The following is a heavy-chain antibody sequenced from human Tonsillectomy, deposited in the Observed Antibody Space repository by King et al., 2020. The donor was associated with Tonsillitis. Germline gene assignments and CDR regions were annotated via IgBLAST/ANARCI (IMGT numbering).Heavy chain of an antibody. CDR2: INPSDSYT. CDR3: ARAFRGRGDYYMDV. V-gene: IGHV5-10-1*03. CDR1: VYSVTSYW. Sequence: VQLVESGAEVKKPGESLRSSCKGSVYSVTSYWISWVRQMPGKGLEWMGRINPSDSYTNYSPSFQGTVTISADKSISTAYLQWSSLKASDTAMYYCARAFRGRGDYYMDVWGKGTTVTVSS. D-gene: IGHD3-10*01. J-gene: IGHJ6*03.